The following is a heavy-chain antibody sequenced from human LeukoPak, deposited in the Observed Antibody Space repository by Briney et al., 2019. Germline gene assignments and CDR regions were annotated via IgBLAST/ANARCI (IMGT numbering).Heavy chain of an antibody. J-gene: IGHJ6*03. CDR3: ARDSHSSGWYGHYMDV. CDR1: GYTFTSYY. CDR2: INPSGGST. Sequence: ASVKVSCKASGYTFTSYYMHWVRQAPGQGLEWMGIINPSGGSTSYAHKFQGRVTITADESTSTAYMELSSLRSEDTAVYYCARDSHSSGWYGHYMDVWGKGTTVTISS. D-gene: IGHD6-19*01. V-gene: IGHV1-46*01.